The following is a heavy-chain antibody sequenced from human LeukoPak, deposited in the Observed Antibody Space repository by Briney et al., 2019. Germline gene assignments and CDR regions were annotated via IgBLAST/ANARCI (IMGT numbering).Heavy chain of an antibody. V-gene: IGHV3-23*01. Sequence: SGGSLRLSCVASGFTFSSYGMSWVRQTPGKGLEWVSGISGSGDNTYYAEFVQGRFTVSRDNSKNTLILQMNSLRAEDTAVYYCVKVMSRSYDDWGQGTLVTVSS. J-gene: IGHJ4*02. D-gene: IGHD3-10*01. CDR3: VKVMSRSYDD. CDR1: GFTFSSYG. CDR2: ISGSGDNT.